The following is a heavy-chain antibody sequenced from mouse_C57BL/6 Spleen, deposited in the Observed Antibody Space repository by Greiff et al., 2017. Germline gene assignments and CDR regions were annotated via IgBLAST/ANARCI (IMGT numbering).Heavy chain of an antibody. CDR2: ISYDGSN. D-gene: IGHD1-1*01. Sequence: EVKLVESGPGLVKPSQSLSLTCSVTGYSITSGYYWNLIRQFPGNKLEWMGYISYDGSNNYNPSLKKRISITRDTSKNQFFLQLNSLTTEDTATYYCARELLSEGYFDYWGQGTTLTVSS. CDR3: ARELLSEGYFDY. V-gene: IGHV3-6*01. CDR1: GYSITSGYY. J-gene: IGHJ2*01.